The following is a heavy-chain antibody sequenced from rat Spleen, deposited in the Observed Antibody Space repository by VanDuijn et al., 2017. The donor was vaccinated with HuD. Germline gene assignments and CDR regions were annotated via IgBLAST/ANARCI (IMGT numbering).Heavy chain of an antibody. V-gene: IGHV5-20*01. Sequence: EVQLVESGGGLVQPGRSMKLSCAASGFTFSNYDMAWVRQAPTKGLEWVASISYDDSGTYYRDSVKGRFTISRDNAKSNLYLQMNSLRSEDTATYYCTRVNTMGHGMEAWGQGASVTVSS. D-gene: IGHD1-7*01. CDR1: GFTFSNYD. CDR2: ISYDDSGT. CDR3: TRVNTMGHGMEA. J-gene: IGHJ4*01.